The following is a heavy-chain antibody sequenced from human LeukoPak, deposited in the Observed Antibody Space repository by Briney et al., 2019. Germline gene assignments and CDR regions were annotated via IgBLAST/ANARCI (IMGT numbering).Heavy chain of an antibody. V-gene: IGHV3-43*01. Sequence: GGSLRLSCAASGFTFAEHPMLWVRQLPGKGLDWVSVISVEGSTTYYADSVKDRFTISRDTTKNSLFLQMNSLRTEATALYYCAKARSSSWSYLESWGQGTLVTVSS. CDR1: GFTFAEHP. CDR3: AKARSSSWSYLES. D-gene: IGHD6-13*01. CDR2: ISVEGSTT. J-gene: IGHJ4*02.